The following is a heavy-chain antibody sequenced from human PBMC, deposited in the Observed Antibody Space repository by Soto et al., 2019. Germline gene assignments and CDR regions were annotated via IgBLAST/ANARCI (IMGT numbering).Heavy chain of an antibody. D-gene: IGHD3-16*01. V-gene: IGHV5-51*01. CDR2: TYPGDSDA. CDR3: ARSQCDYLWGTSGYFDS. Sequence: GESLKISCKGSGYSFTTHWVGWVRQMPGKGLEWMGITYPGDSDARYSPSFQAQVTISVDESITTAFLQWSSLKASDTAMYYCARSQCDYLWGTSGYFDSWGQGTLVTVSS. CDR1: GYSFTTHW. J-gene: IGHJ4*02.